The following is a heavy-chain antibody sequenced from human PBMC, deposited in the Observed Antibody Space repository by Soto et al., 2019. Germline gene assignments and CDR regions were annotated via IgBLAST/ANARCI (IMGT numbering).Heavy chain of an antibody. CDR3: ASTGLVRGVIVPYYYMDV. Sequence: GSLRLSCAASGFTFSSYGMHWVRQAPGKGLEWVAVIWYDGSNKYYADSVKGRFTISRDNSKNTLYLQMNSLRAEDTAVYYCASTGLVRGVIVPYYYMDVWGKGTTVTVSS. J-gene: IGHJ6*03. D-gene: IGHD3-10*01. CDR2: IWYDGSNK. CDR1: GFTFSSYG. V-gene: IGHV3-33*01.